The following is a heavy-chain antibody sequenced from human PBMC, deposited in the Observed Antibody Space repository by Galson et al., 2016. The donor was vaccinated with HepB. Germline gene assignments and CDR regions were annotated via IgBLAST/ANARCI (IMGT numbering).Heavy chain of an antibody. CDR2: MYLSGSI. Sequence: SETLSLTCTVSDDSINRSPYFWGWLRQPPGKGLQWIGNMYLSGSIYYNPSLKGRVPISLDTSKNHFSLKLSSVTAADTAVYYWARGQIVVVIPYFDNWGQGTLVTVSS. V-gene: IGHV4-39*07. D-gene: IGHD3-22*01. CDR3: ARGQIVVVIPYFDN. CDR1: DDSINRSPYF. J-gene: IGHJ4*02.